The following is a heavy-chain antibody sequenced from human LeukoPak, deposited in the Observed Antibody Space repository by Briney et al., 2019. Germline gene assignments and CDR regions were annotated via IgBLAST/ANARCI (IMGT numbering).Heavy chain of an antibody. V-gene: IGHV5-10-1*01. CDR1: GYRFASYW. J-gene: IGHJ3*02. CDR3: ARQYHYDSSGYPYAFEI. D-gene: IGHD3-22*01. CDR2: IDPSDSHT. Sequence: GESLKISCRGSGYRFASYWISWVRQMPGKGLEWMGRIDPSDSHTYYSPSFQGHVTISGDKSISTAYLQWSSLKASDTAMYYCARQYHYDSSGYPYAFEIWGPGTLVTVSS.